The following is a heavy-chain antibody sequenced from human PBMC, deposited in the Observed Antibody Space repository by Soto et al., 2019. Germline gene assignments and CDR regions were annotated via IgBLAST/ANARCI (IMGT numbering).Heavy chain of an antibody. V-gene: IGHV3-23*01. CDR2: VSGLGATT. J-gene: IGHJ4*02. CDR1: GSTFSSYA. Sequence: GGSLRLSCAASGSTFSSYAMSWVRQAPGKGLEWVSGVSGLGATTHYADSVQGRFTISRDNSRNTLYLQMNSLRAEDTAVYYCAKLSQYSSSYYFTSWGQGTLVTVSS. D-gene: IGHD6-6*01. CDR3: AKLSQYSSSYYFTS.